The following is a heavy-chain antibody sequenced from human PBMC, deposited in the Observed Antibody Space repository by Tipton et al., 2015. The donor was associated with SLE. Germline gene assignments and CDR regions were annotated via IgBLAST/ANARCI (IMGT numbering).Heavy chain of an antibody. CDR2: IYYSGST. D-gene: IGHD2-15*01. V-gene: IGHV4-59*01. J-gene: IGHJ5*02. Sequence: TLSLTCTVSGGSISSYYWSWIRQPPGKGLEWIGDIYYSGSTNYNPSLKSRVTISVDTSKNQFSLKLSSVTAADTAVYYCARHLSVVNWFDPWGQGTLVTVSS. CDR1: GGSISSYY. CDR3: ARHLSVVNWFDP.